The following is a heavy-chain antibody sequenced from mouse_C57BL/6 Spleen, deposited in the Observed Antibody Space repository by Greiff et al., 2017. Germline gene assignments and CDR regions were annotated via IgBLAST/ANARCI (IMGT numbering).Heavy chain of an antibody. V-gene: IGHV1-52*01. Sequence: QVQLQQPGAELVRPGSSVKLSCKASGYTFTSYWMHWVKQRPIQGLEWIGNIDPSDSETHYNQKFKDKATLTVDKSSSTAYMQLSSLTSEDSAVYDCAREEIGAYTSGFAYWGQGTLVTVSA. CDR2: IDPSDSET. CDR1: GYTFTSYW. D-gene: IGHD2-14*01. CDR3: AREEIGAYTSGFAY. J-gene: IGHJ3*01.